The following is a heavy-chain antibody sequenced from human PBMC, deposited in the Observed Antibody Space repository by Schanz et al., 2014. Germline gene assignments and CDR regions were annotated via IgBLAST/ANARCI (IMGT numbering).Heavy chain of an antibody. CDR1: GFTLSNSD. CDR2: IGYLGDT. CDR3: GRVPYGSGSYWDY. J-gene: IGHJ4*02. D-gene: IGHD3-10*01. V-gene: IGHV3-13*01. Sequence: EVQLVESGGGLVQPGGSLRLSCAASGFTLSNSDMHWVRQGTGKGLEWVSTIGYLGDTYYPDSVKGRFTVSRDSGQNSLYLQMNSLRAGDAAVYYCGRVPYGSGSYWDYWGQGTLVTVSS.